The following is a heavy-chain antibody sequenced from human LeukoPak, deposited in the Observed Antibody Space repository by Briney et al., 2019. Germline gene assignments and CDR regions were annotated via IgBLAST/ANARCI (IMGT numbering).Heavy chain of an antibody. CDR3: ARDPNSGSLPKGAFDI. CDR2: IYHSGST. V-gene: IGHV4-59*11. Sequence: SETLSLTCTVSGGSISSHYWSWIRQPPGKGLEWIGSIYHSGSTYYNPSLKSRVTISVDTSKNQFSLKLSSVTAADTAVYYCARDPNSGSLPKGAFDIWGQGTMVTVSS. J-gene: IGHJ3*02. CDR1: GGSISSHY. D-gene: IGHD1-26*01.